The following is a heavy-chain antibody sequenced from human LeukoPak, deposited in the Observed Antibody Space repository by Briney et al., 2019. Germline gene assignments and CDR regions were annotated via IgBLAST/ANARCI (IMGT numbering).Heavy chain of an antibody. J-gene: IGHJ4*02. CDR2: VRGNGGAT. CDR3: AKALGSSDYSFDC. CDR1: GFTFSSYA. D-gene: IGHD6-25*01. V-gene: IGHV3-23*01. Sequence: GGSLRLSCAASGFTFSSYAMSWVRQAPGKGLEWVSVVRGNGGATYYADSVEGRFIVSGDYSKDTVNLQMNSLRAEDTALYYCAKALGSSDYSFDCWGQGTLVTVSS.